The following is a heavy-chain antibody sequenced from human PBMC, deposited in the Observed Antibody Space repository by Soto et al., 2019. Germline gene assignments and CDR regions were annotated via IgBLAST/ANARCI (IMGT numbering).Heavy chain of an antibody. Sequence: QVQLVQSGAEVKKPGASMKVSCKASGYTFTSYAMHWVRQAPGQRLEWMGWINAGNGNTKYSQKFQGRVTITRDTSASTAYMELSSLRSEDTAVYYCARDDESAAADVWGQGTTVTVSS. J-gene: IGHJ6*02. D-gene: IGHD6-13*01. CDR1: GYTFTSYA. CDR2: INAGNGNT. CDR3: ARDDESAAADV. V-gene: IGHV1-3*01.